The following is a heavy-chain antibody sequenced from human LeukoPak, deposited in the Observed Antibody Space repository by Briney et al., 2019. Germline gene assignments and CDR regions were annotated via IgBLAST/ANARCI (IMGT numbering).Heavy chain of an antibody. CDR3: ARHWMITFGGVIVKDWLDP. V-gene: IGHV4-39*01. J-gene: IGHJ5*02. CDR1: GGSISSSSYY. D-gene: IGHD3-16*02. Sequence: SETLSLTCTVSGGSISSSSYYWGWIRQPPGKGLEWIGSIYYSGSTYYNPSLKSRVTISVDTSKNQFSLKLSSVTAADTAVYYCARHWMITFGGVIVKDWLDPWGQGTLVTVSS. CDR2: IYYSGST.